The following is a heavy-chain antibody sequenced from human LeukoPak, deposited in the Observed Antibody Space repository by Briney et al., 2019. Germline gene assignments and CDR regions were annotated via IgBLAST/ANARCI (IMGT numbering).Heavy chain of an antibody. CDR2: ISGSGGST. CDR1: GFTFSSYA. CDR3: AKDHPNYGDYALYMDV. Sequence: GGSLRLSCAAPGFTFSSYAMSWVRQAPGKGLEWVSAISGSGGSTYYADSVKGRFTISRDNSKNTLYLQMNSLRAEDTAVYYCAKDHPNYGDYALYMDVWGQGTTVTVSS. J-gene: IGHJ6*02. D-gene: IGHD4-17*01. V-gene: IGHV3-23*01.